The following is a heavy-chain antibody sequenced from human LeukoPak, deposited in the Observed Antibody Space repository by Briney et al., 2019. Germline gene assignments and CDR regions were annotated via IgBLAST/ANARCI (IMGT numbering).Heavy chain of an antibody. CDR3: ARAGYYDSSGYYPRFDY. D-gene: IGHD3-22*01. CDR2: IIPIFGTA. V-gene: IGHV1-69*13. J-gene: IGHJ4*02. Sequence: AASVKVSCKASGGTFSSYAISWVRQAPGQGLEWMGGIIPIFGTANYAQKFQGRVTITADESTSTAYMELSSLRSEDTAVYYCARAGYYDSSGYYPRFDYWGQGTLVTVSS. CDR1: GGTFSSYA.